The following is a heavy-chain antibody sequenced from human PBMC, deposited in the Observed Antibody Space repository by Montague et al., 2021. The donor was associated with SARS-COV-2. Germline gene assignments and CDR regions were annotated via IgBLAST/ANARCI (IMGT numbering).Heavy chain of an antibody. V-gene: IGHV2-70*01. J-gene: IGHJ4*02. CDR1: GFSLSTSGMC. CDR2: IDWDDDK. CDR3: ARSPYVILTGYYRGFDY. Sequence: PALVKPTQTLTLTCTFSGFSLSTSGMCVSWIRQPPGKALEWLALIDWDDDKYYSTSLKTRLTISKDTSKNQVVLTMTNMDPVDTATYYCARSPYVILTGYYRGFDYWGQGTLVTVSS. D-gene: IGHD3-9*01.